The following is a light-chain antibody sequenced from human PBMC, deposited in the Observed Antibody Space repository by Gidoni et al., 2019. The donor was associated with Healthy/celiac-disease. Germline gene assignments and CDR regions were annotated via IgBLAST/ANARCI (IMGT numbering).Light chain of an antibody. J-gene: IGKJ1*01. V-gene: IGKV3-11*01. Sequence: EIVLTQSPATLSLSPGERATLSCRASQSVSSYLAWYQQKPGQAPRLLIYEASNRATGIPARFSGSGSGTGFTLPISSLEPEDFAVYYCQQRSNWPPWTFGQXTKVEIK. CDR1: QSVSSY. CDR3: QQRSNWPPWT. CDR2: EAS.